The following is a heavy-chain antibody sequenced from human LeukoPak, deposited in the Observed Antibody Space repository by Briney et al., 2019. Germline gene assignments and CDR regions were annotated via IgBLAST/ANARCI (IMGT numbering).Heavy chain of an antibody. D-gene: IGHD2-8*01. J-gene: IGHJ5*02. V-gene: IGHV4-34*01. CDR2: INHSGST. CDR1: GGSISSHY. CDR3: AKVTDIVLMVYAIGWFDP. Sequence: PSETLSLTCTVSGGSISSHYWSWIRQPPGKGLEWIGEINHSGSTNSNPSLKSRVTISVDTSKNQFSLKLSSVTAADTAVYYCAKVTDIVLMVYAIGWFDPWGQGTLVTVSS.